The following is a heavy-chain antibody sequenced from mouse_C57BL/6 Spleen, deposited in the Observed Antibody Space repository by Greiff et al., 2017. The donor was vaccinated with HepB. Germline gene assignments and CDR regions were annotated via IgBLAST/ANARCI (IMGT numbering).Heavy chain of an antibody. CDR3: ARFHYGSSYETWYFDV. J-gene: IGHJ1*03. CDR2: IDPSDSYT. V-gene: IGHV1-50*01. Sequence: VQLQQSGAELVKPGASVKLSCKASGYTFTSYWMQWVKQRPGQGLEWIGEIDPSDSYTNYNQKFKGKATLTVDTSSSTAYMQLSSLTSEDSAVYYCARFHYGSSYETWYFDVWGTGTTVTVSS. CDR1: GYTFTSYW. D-gene: IGHD1-1*01.